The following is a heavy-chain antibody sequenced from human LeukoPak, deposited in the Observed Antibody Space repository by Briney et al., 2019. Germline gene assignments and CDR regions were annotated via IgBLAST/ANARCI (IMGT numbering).Heavy chain of an antibody. CDR1: GFPLSNYW. V-gene: IGHV3-7*01. CDR3: ARDSSSWLDY. Sequence: GGSLRLSCAASGFPLSNYWMSWVRQAPGKGLEWVANIKQDGSERYYVDSVKGRFAISRDNAKNSLYLQMNSLRAEDTAVYYCARDSSSWLDYWGQGTLVTVSS. D-gene: IGHD6-13*01. CDR2: IKQDGSER. J-gene: IGHJ4*02.